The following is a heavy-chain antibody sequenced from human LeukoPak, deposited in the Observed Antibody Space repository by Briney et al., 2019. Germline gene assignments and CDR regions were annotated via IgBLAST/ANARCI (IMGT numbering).Heavy chain of an antibody. CDR3: ARDRAATDAFDI. CDR2: ISTSSSII. Sequence: GGSLRLSCGASGFTFSTYSMNWVRQAPGRGLEWVSCISTSSSIIYYADSVKGRFTISRDNAKNSLYLQMNSLRVEDTAVYYCARDRAATDAFDIWGQGTMVTVSS. CDR1: GFTFSTYS. J-gene: IGHJ3*02. D-gene: IGHD6-13*01. V-gene: IGHV3-48*01.